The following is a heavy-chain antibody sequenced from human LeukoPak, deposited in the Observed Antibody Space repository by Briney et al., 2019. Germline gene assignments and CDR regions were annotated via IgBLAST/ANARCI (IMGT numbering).Heavy chain of an antibody. D-gene: IGHD6-13*01. Sequence: SETLSLTCTVSGDSVSSSSYYWGWIRQPPGKGLEWIGSIYYSGSTYYNPSLKSRVTISVDTSKNQFSLKLSSVTAADTAVYYCARPFSSSWYGDNWFDPWGQGTLVTVSS. CDR2: IYYSGST. CDR1: GDSVSSSSYY. CDR3: ARPFSSSWYGDNWFDP. V-gene: IGHV4-39*01. J-gene: IGHJ5*02.